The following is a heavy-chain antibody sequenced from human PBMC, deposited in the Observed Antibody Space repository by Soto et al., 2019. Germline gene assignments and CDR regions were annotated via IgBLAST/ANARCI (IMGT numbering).Heavy chain of an antibody. CDR1: GCTFTNYV. J-gene: IGHJ4*01. Sequence: ASVKVSCKTFGCTFTNYVIHWVRQAPGQGLEWMGWINAGTGNTKYSQKLQDRLTISRDTSAATAYLDLSRLASEDTAVYYCARGRASWYWDFWGQGTLVTVSS. D-gene: IGHD2-8*02. V-gene: IGHV1-3*01. CDR3: ARGRASWYWDF. CDR2: INAGTGNT.